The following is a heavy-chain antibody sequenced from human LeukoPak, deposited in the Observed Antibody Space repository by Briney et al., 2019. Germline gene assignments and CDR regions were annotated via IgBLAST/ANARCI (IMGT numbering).Heavy chain of an antibody. J-gene: IGHJ4*02. CDR1: GGPLSGYY. V-gene: IGHV4-34*01. CDR3: ARLIRLVTIVRGVINHFDY. D-gene: IGHD3-10*01. CDR2: IYYSGST. Sequence: SETLSLTCVVYGGPLSGYYWSWIRQPPGKGLEWIGSIYYSGSTYYNPSLKSRVTISVDTSNNQFSLKLSSVTAADTAVYYCARLIRLVTIVRGVINHFDYWGQGTLVTVSS.